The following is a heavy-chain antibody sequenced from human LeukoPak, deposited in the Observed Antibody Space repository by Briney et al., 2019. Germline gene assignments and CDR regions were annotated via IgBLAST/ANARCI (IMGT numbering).Heavy chain of an antibody. V-gene: IGHV3-30*18. D-gene: IGHD1-20*01. CDR1: GFTFRIYD. CDR3: AKSIRVIGTTALDY. CDR2: MSNGGTNE. Sequence: PGGSLRLSCAASGFTFRIYDMHWVRQAPGQGLEWVAVMSNGGTNEYYGDSVKGRFTISRDNSRNTLHLQMNSLRPDDTAVYYCAKSIRVIGTTALDYWGPGTLVTVSS. J-gene: IGHJ4*02.